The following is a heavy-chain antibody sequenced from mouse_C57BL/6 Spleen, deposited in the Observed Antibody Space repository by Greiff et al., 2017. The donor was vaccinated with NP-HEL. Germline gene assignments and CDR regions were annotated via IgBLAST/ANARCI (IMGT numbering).Heavy chain of an antibody. J-gene: IGHJ2*01. CDR3: ARAGYYGSSYLDY. V-gene: IGHV3-6*01. CDR2: ISYDGSN. CDR1: GYSITSGYY. Sequence: EVKLQESGPGLVKPSQSLSLTCSVTGYSITSGYYWNWIRQFPGNKLEWMGYISYDGSNNYNPSLKNRISITRDTSKNQFFLKLNSVTTEDTATYYCARAGYYGSSYLDYWGQGTTLTVSS. D-gene: IGHD1-1*01.